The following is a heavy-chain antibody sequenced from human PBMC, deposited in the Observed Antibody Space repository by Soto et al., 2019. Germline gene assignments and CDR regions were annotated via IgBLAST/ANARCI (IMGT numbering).Heavy chain of an antibody. Sequence: ASVKVSCKASGYTFTSYGISWVRQAPGQGLEWMGWISAYNGNTNYAQKLQGRVTMTTDTSTSTAYMELRSLRSDDTAVYYCAGPLAAADRPLYYYGMDVWGQGTTVTVSS. CDR1: GYTFTSYG. D-gene: IGHD6-13*01. V-gene: IGHV1-18*01. CDR2: ISAYNGNT. CDR3: AGPLAAADRPLYYYGMDV. J-gene: IGHJ6*02.